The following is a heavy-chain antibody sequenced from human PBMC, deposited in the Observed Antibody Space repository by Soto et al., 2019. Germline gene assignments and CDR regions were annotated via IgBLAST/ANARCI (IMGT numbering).Heavy chain of an antibody. CDR2: IIPILGIA. J-gene: IGHJ5*02. CDR1: GGTFSSYT. D-gene: IGHD6-13*01. Sequence: QVQLVQSGAEVKKPGSSVKVSCKASGGTFSSYTIGWVRQAPGQGHEWMGRIIPILGIANYAQKFQGRVTITADKSTSTAYMELSSLRSEDTAVYYCARVIAAAHNWFDPWGQGTLVTVSS. V-gene: IGHV1-69*02. CDR3: ARVIAAAHNWFDP.